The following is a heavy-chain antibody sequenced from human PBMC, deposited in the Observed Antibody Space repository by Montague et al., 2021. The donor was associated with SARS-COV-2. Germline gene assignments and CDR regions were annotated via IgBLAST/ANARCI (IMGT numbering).Heavy chain of an antibody. CDR3: VRHPRYDRLNGPPDF. V-gene: IGHV4-59*08. CDR2: VLYNKGT. J-gene: IGHJ4*02. CDR1: GVSVTGYY. Sequence: SETLSLTCTVSGVSVTGYYRSWIRQPPGKGLEWVGDVLYNKGTNSNPSLKSRVAISVDTSKNQFSLRLTSVTAADTAFYYCVRHPRYDRLNGPPDFWDQGTLVTVSS. D-gene: IGHD3-9*01.